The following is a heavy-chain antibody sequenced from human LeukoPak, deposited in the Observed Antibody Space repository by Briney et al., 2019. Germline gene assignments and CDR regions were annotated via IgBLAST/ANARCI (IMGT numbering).Heavy chain of an antibody. D-gene: IGHD6-19*01. CDR3: ARGWSRRYSSGWSRVWFDP. CDR1: GGSISSSSYY. V-gene: IGHV4-39*07. J-gene: IGHJ5*02. Sequence: SETLSLTCTVSGGSISSSSYYWGWIRQPPGKGLEWIGSIYYSGSTYYNPSLKSRVTISVDTSKNQFSLKLSSVTAADTAVYYCARGWSRRYSSGWSRVWFDPWGQGTLVTVSS. CDR2: IYYSGST.